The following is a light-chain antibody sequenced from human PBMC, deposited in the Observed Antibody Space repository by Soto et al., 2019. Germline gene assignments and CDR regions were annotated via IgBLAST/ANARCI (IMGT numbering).Light chain of an antibody. CDR2: AAS. V-gene: IGKV1-12*01. CDR1: QGISRS. Sequence: DIQMTQSPSSVSASVGDSVTITCRASQGISRSLVWYQQKPGKAPKLLIYAASNLQSGVPLRFSGSGSGTDFTLTITSLQPEDVATYDGQQGKSLSASFGGGTRVEIK. CDR3: QQGKSLSAS. J-gene: IGKJ4*01.